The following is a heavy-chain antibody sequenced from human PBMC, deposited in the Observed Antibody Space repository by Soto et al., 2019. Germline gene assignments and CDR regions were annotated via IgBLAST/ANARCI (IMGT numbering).Heavy chain of an antibody. CDR2: IYYSGST. CDR3: ARVPYCSGGSCYSGSFDI. V-gene: IGHV4-61*01. D-gene: IGHD2-15*01. Sequence: PXETLSLTCTVSGGSVSSGSYYWSWIRQPPGKGLEWIGYIYYSGSTNYNPSLKSRVTISVDTSKNQFSLKLSSVTAADTAVYYCARVPYCSGGSCYSGSFDIWGQGTMVTVSS. J-gene: IGHJ3*02. CDR1: GGSVSSGSYY.